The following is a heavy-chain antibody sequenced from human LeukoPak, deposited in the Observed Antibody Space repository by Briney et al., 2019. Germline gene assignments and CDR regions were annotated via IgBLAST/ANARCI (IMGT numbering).Heavy chain of an antibody. V-gene: IGHV3-21*01. CDR2: ISSSSSYM. CDR3: ARDSDFDSSGYYPYYYYYYKMDV. D-gene: IGHD3-22*01. Sequence: GGSLRLSCAASGFTFSSHDMWWVRQAPGKGLEWVSSISSSSSYMYYADSVKGRFTISRDNAKNSLFLQMNSLRAEDTAVYYCARDSDFDSSGYYPYYYYYYKMDVWGQGTTVTVSS. CDR1: GFTFSSHD. J-gene: IGHJ6*02.